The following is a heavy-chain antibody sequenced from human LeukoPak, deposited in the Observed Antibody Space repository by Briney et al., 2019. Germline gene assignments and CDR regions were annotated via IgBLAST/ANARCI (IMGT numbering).Heavy chain of an antibody. CDR1: GYSISSGYY. CDR3: VRGFTSFDP. J-gene: IGHJ5*02. D-gene: IGHD3-16*01. V-gene: IGHV4-38-2*02. Sequence: PSETLSLTCTVSGYSISSGYYWGWIRQPPGKGLEWIGSIYHSGSTYYNPSLKSRVTISVDTSKNQFSLKLSSVTAADTAVYYCVRGFTSFDPWGQGTLVTVSS. CDR2: IYHSGST.